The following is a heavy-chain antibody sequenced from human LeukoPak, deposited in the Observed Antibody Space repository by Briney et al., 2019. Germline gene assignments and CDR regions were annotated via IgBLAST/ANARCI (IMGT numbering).Heavy chain of an antibody. CDR1: GFTFSSYA. CDR2: ISYDGSNK. CDR3: AREQGYCSGGSCYFPYYYYGMDV. Sequence: TGGSLRLSCAASGFTFSSYAMHWVRQAPGKGLEWVAVISYDGSNKYYADSVEGRFTISRDNSKNTLYLQMNSLRAEDTAVYYCAREQGYCSGGSCYFPYYYYGMDVWGQGTTVTVSS. V-gene: IGHV3-30-3*01. J-gene: IGHJ6*02. D-gene: IGHD2-15*01.